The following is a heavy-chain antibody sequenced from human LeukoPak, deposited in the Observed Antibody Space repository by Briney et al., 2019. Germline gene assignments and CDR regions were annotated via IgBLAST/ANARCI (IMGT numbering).Heavy chain of an antibody. D-gene: IGHD1-14*01. CDR2: INWNDGST. Sequence: GGSLRLSCAASGFTVSSNYMSWVRQAPGKGLEWVSGINWNDGSTDYADSVKGRFTISRDKAKNSLYLQMNSLRAEDTALYYCARVPETTQLFDYWGQGTLVTVSS. CDR3: ARVPETTQLFDY. CDR1: GFTVSSNY. J-gene: IGHJ4*02. V-gene: IGHV3-20*04.